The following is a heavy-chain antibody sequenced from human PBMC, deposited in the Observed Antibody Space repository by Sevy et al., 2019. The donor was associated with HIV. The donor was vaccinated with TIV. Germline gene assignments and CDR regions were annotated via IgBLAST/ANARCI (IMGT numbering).Heavy chain of an antibody. CDR2: INQDESEK. CDR1: GFSFSWYW. D-gene: IGHD3-10*01. CDR3: ATKGGSRLNDAFDT. J-gene: IGHJ3*02. Sequence: GSLRLSCAASGFSFSWYWMSWVRQTPEKGLEWVANINQDESEKNYVDSVRGRFTISRDNAKNSLYMQMNSLRVDDTAVYYCATKGGSRLNDAFDTWGQGTMVTVSS. V-gene: IGHV3-7*01.